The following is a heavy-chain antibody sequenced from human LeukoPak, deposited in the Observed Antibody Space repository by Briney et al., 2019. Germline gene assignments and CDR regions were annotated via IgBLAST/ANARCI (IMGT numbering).Heavy chain of an antibody. CDR3: ARVKVVRQTTVTRPRAFGI. V-gene: IGHV4-34*01. Sequence: SETLSLTCAVYGGSFSGYYWSWIRQPPGKGLEWIGEINHSGSTNYNPSLKSRVTISVDTSKNQFSLKLSSVTAADAAVYYCARVKVVRQTTVTRPRAFGIWGQGTMVTVSS. D-gene: IGHD4-17*01. CDR1: GGSFSGYY. CDR2: INHSGST. J-gene: IGHJ3*02.